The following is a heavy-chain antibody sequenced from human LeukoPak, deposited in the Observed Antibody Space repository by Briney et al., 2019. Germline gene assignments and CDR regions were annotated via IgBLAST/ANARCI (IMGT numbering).Heavy chain of an antibody. D-gene: IGHD1-20*01. J-gene: IGHJ4*02. CDR3: ARAGWIITSGIDY. CDR2: IYHIGST. CDR1: GYSISRGYY. V-gene: IGHV4-38-2*01. Sequence: PSETLSLTCGVSGYSISRGYYWAWIRQPPGKGLEWIGTIYHIGSTYYNPSLESRVTISVDTSKNEFSLNLNYVTAADTAVYYCARAGWIITSGIDYWGQGALVTVSS.